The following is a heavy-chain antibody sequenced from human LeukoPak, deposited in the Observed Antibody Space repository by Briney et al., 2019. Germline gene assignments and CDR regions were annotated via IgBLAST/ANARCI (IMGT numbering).Heavy chain of an antibody. CDR1: GFTFSSYG. CDR3: TSWGDTTAEYFQR. V-gene: IGHV3-30*03. J-gene: IGHJ1*01. D-gene: IGHD2-21*02. Sequence: HPGGSLRLSCAASGFTFSSYGMHWVRQAPGKGLEWVAVISYDGSNKYYADSVKGRFTISRDNSKNTLYLQMNSLRAEDTAVYYCTSWGDTTAEYFQRWGQGTLVTVSS. CDR2: ISYDGSNK.